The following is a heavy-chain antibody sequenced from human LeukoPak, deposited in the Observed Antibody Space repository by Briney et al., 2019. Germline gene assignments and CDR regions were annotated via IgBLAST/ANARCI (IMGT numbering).Heavy chain of an antibody. CDR2: SSGRSSTT. Sequence: GASVKVSCKASGGTFSSYAMSWVRQAPGKGLEWVSYSSGRSSTTYYADSVKGRFTISRDNSKNSLYLQMHSLRAEDTAVYYCAREASGKYYLPVDYWGQGTLVTVSS. D-gene: IGHD1-26*01. CDR3: AREASGKYYLPVDY. CDR1: GGTFSSYA. J-gene: IGHJ4*02. V-gene: IGHV3-48*01.